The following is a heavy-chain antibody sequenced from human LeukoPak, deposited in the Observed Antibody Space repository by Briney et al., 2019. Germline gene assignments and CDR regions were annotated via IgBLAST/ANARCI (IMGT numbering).Heavy chain of an antibody. V-gene: IGHV4-34*01. CDR3: ARRPDGFDI. J-gene: IGHJ3*02. CDR1: GGSFTYYH. Sequence: PSETLSLTCTVYGGSFTYYHWSWIRKPPGKGLEWIGDINHSGSTNYNPAPKSRVTISLETSKNQFSLELNSVTAADTAVYYCARRPDGFDIWGQGTMVTVSS. CDR2: INHSGST.